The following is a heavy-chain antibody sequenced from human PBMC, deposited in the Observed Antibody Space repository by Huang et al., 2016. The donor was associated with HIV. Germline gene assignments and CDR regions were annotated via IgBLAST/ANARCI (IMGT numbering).Heavy chain of an antibody. V-gene: IGHV4-30-4*08. CDR2: IAYSGST. CDR3: ARMSRLSKRHWFDP. J-gene: IGHJ5*02. Sequence: QVQLQESGPGLVKPSQTLSLTCTVSGGSISSGGHYWSWIRQPPGKGLEWIGYIAYSGSTYDNPALMSRVTISVDTSKNHFSLKLTSVTAADTAVYYCARMSRLSKRHWFDPWGQGTLVTVSP. CDR1: GGSISSGGHY.